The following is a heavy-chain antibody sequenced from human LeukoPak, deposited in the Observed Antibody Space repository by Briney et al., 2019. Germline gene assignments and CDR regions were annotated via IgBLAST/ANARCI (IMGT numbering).Heavy chain of an antibody. D-gene: IGHD4-23*01. CDR1: GESLNYYY. CDR2: IFDGKTI. CDR3: AGGAWAARLNS. Sequence: SETQSLTCAVYGESLNYYYWSWIRQSPGKGLEWIGDIFDGKTINYNPSLKSRVPISAATSSQQFSLNLESVTAADTAVYLCAGGAWAARLNSWGQGALVIVSS. V-gene: IGHV4-34*12. J-gene: IGHJ4*02.